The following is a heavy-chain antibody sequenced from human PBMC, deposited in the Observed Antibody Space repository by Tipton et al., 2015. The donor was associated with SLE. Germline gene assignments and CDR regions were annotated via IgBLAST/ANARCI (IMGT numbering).Heavy chain of an antibody. Sequence: TLSLTCTVSGGSISSHYWSWIRQPPGKGLEWIGYIDDSGNTDYTPSLKSRVTISIDTSKNHFSLRLTSVTAADTAVYYCVRGLGEIDYGDYGDLWGQGTRVTVAS. V-gene: IGHV4-59*11. J-gene: IGHJ5*02. CDR1: GGSISSHY. D-gene: IGHD4-17*01. CDR3: VRGLGEIDYGDYGDL. CDR2: IDDSGNT.